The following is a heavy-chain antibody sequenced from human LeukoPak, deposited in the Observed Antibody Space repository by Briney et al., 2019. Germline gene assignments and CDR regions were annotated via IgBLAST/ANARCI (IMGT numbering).Heavy chain of an antibody. CDR3: ARDYRLPSYNWFDP. Sequence: SQTLSLTCTVSGGSISSGGYYWSWIRQRPGKGLEWIGYIYYSGSTYYNPSLKSRVTISVDTSKNQFSLKLSSVTAADTAVYYCARDYRLPSYNWFDPWGQGTLVTVSS. V-gene: IGHV4-31*03. CDR2: IYYSGST. D-gene: IGHD5-18*01. CDR1: GGSISSGGYY. J-gene: IGHJ5*02.